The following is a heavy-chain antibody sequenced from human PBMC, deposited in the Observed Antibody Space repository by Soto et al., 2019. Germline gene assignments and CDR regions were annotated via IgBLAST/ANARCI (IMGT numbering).Heavy chain of an antibody. CDR2: INPNTGGT. CDR1: GYTFTGYY. V-gene: IGHV1-2*02. CDR3: ARGPRYGDGWWTECHHEY. D-gene: IGHD6-19*01. Sequence: ASVKVSCKASGYTFTGYYMHWVRQAPGQGLEWMGWINPNTGGTTYGQKFQGRVTMTRDTAISTGYMELSRLSSDDTAVYYCARGPRYGDGWWTECHHEYWGQGSLVTVSS. J-gene: IGHJ4*02.